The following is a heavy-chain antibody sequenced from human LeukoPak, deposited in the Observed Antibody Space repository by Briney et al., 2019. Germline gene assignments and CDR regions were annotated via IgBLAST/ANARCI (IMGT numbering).Heavy chain of an antibody. J-gene: IGHJ3*02. CDR3: ARDPTEHYDFWSGYSGRYAFDI. CDR1: GFTFSSCW. V-gene: IGHV3-21*01. Sequence: GGSLRLSCAASGFTFSSCWMNWVRQAPGKGLEWVSSISSSSSYIYYADSVKGRFTISRDNAKNSLHLQMNSLRAEDTAVYYCARDPTEHYDFWSGYSGRYAFDIWGQGTMVTVSS. CDR2: ISSSSSYI. D-gene: IGHD3-3*01.